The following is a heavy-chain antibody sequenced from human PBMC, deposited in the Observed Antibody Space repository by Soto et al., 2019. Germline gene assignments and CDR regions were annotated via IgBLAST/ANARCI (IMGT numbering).Heavy chain of an antibody. J-gene: IGHJ4*02. V-gene: IGHV3-23*01. D-gene: IGHD2-15*01. Sequence: GGSLRLSCTASGFILSEYAMDWVRHTPGAWLEWVSTLSKDGANEHYVDSVKGRFTISRDDAKNTLYLQMNSLRAEDTAMYYCAKDPSTGGADYWGQGXQVTVYS. CDR3: AKDPSTGGADY. CDR2: LSKDGANE. CDR1: GFILSEYA.